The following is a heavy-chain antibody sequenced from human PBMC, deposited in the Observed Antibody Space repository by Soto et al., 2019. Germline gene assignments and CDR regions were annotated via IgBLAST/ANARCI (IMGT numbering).Heavy chain of an antibody. CDR3: ARDNGIAVAGIGVFRYGMDV. D-gene: IGHD6-19*01. CDR1: GFTFSSYA. Sequence: GGSLRLSCAASGFTFSSYAMHWVRQAPGKGLEWVAVISYDGSNKYYADSVKGRFTISRDNSKNTLYLQMNSLRAEDTAVYYCARDNGIAVAGIGVFRYGMDVWGQGTTVTVSS. J-gene: IGHJ6*02. V-gene: IGHV3-30-3*01. CDR2: ISYDGSNK.